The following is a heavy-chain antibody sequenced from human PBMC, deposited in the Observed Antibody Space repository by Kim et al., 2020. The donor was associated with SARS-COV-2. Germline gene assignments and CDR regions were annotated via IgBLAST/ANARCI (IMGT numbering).Heavy chain of an antibody. CDR2: LNSDGSRT. CDR1: GFSLRSYW. Sequence: GGSLRLSCAASGFSLRSYWMHWVRQGPGKGLVWVSRLNSDGSRTSYADSVKGRFTISRDNAKNTLYLQMNSLRAEDTAVYYCARSSAWDADAFDICGQGT. D-gene: IGHD1-26*01. CDR3: ARSSAWDADAFDI. J-gene: IGHJ3*02. V-gene: IGHV3-74*01.